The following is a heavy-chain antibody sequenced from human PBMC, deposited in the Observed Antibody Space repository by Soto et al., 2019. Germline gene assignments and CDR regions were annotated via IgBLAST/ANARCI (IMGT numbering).Heavy chain of an antibody. V-gene: IGHV3-23*01. J-gene: IGHJ4*02. CDR2: ISGGGGGT. D-gene: IGHD1-26*01. CDR1: GFSFSNYA. Sequence: EVQLLESGGGLVQPGGSLRLSCAASGFSFSNYAMNWVRQAPGKGLEWVSGISGGGGGTYYADSVKGRFIISRDNSKNTVYLQMNSLRAEDTAFYYCAKDSISDRETFKFASWGQGTLVTVSS. CDR3: AKDSISDRETFKFAS.